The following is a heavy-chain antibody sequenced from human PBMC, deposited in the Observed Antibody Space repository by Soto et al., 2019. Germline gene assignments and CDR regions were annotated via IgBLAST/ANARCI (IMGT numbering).Heavy chain of an antibody. CDR1: GYTFNKYP. CDR2: INPGNGDA. CDR3: ARKDYYDSGMYYFDY. V-gene: IGHV1-3*01. Sequence: ASVKVSCKTSGYTFNKYPIHWVRQAPGQGLEWMGWINPGNGDAGYSQKFQDRVTITRDTSASTAYMELSSLRSEDTAVYYCARKDYYDSGMYYFDYWGQGTLVNVS. D-gene: IGHD3-22*01. J-gene: IGHJ4*02.